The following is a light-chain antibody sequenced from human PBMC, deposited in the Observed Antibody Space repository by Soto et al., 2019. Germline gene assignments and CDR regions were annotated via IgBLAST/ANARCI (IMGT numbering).Light chain of an antibody. Sequence: HSVLTQPPSVSGAPGQRVTISCTGSSSNIGAGYDVHWYQQLPGTAPKLLIYGNNNRPSGVPDRFSGSKSGTSASLAATGLQAEDEADYYCQSYATGLSVLYVFGTGTKLTVL. V-gene: IGLV1-40*01. CDR2: GNN. J-gene: IGLJ1*01. CDR3: QSYATGLSVLYV. CDR1: SSNIGAGYD.